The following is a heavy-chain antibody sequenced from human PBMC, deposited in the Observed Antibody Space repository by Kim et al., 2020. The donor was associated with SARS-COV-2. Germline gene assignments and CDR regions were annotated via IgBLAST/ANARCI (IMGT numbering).Heavy chain of an antibody. CDR3: AKDLRGGSILRSFDY. V-gene: IGHV3-23*02. CDR2: ISGGGDTT. CDR1: GFTFNNYI. J-gene: IGHJ4*02. D-gene: IGHD3-16*01. Sequence: GGSLRLSCAASGFTFNNYIMTWVRQAPGKGLEWVSSISGGGDTTYYGGSVKGRFTISKDNSKNTLYLQMNSLRVDDTAVYYCAKDLRGGSILRSFDYWGQGALVTVSS.